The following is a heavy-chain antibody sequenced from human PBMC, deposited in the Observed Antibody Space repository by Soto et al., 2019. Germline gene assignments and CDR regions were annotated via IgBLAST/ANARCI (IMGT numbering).Heavy chain of an antibody. CDR3: AKEGTRGACGTSDSPRFDY. Sequence: GESLKISCAASGFTFDDYAMHWVRQAPGKGLEWVSLISGDGGSTYYADSVKGRFTISRDNSKNSLYLQMNSLRTEDTAVYYCAKEGTRGACGTSDSPRFDYWGQGTLVTVSS. CDR2: ISGDGGST. CDR1: GFTFDDYA. D-gene: IGHD1-1*01. V-gene: IGHV3-43*02. J-gene: IGHJ4*02.